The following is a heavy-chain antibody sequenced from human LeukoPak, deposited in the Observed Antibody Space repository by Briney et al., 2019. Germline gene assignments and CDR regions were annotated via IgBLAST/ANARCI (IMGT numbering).Heavy chain of an antibody. CDR2: LYYSGST. CDR3: ARVISLGAIVGARESWFDP. J-gene: IGHJ5*02. D-gene: IGHD1-26*01. Sequence: KPSETLSLTCTVSGGSISSSSYNWGWIRQPPGKGLEWIGTLYYSGSTYYNPSLKSRVSISVDTSKNQFSLKLSSVTAADMAVYYCARVISLGAIVGARESWFDPWGQGTLVTVSS. CDR1: GGSISSSSYN. V-gene: IGHV4-39*07.